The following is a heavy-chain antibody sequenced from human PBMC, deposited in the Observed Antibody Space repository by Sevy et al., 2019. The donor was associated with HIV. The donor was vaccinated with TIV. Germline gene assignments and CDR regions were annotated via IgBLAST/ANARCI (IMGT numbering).Heavy chain of an antibody. D-gene: IGHD3-3*01. V-gene: IGHV7-4-1*02. CDR3: ARRFWMGVRFDP. Sequence: ASVKVSCKASGYTFSDYGVIWVRQAPGQGLEWMGWINTKTGDPMYAQGFTGRFVFSLDTLVNTAHLQINSLKADDTAVYYCARRFWMGVRFDPWGQGTQVTVSS. CDR2: INTKTGDP. CDR1: GYTFSDYG. J-gene: IGHJ5*02.